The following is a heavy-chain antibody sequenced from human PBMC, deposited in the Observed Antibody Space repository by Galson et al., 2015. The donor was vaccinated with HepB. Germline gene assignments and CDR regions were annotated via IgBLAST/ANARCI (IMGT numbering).Heavy chain of an antibody. CDR1: GFTFGDYA. V-gene: IGHV3-49*03. J-gene: IGHJ4*02. Sequence: SLRLSCAASGFTFGDYAMSWFRQAPGKGLEWVGFIRSKAYGGTTEYAASVKGRFTISRDDSKSIAYLQMNSLKTEDTAVYYCTRVFADYYDSSGYYASGPDYWGQGTLVTVSS. D-gene: IGHD3-22*01. CDR3: TRVFADYYDSSGYYASGPDY. CDR2: IRSKAYGGTT.